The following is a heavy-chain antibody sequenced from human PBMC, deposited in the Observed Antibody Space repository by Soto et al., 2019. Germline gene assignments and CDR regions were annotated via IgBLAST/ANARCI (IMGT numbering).Heavy chain of an antibody. J-gene: IGHJ4*02. Sequence: SVKVSCKASGGIFSTFAFNWVRQAPGQGLEWMGGIIPISGTPSYAQKFQGRVTATADESTSTVYLELSSLTSEDTAVYYCAIVSTVDYGDYKYYFDYWGQGTLVTVSS. D-gene: IGHD4-17*01. CDR3: AIVSTVDYGDYKYYFDY. CDR1: GGIFSTFA. CDR2: IIPISGTP. V-gene: IGHV1-69*13.